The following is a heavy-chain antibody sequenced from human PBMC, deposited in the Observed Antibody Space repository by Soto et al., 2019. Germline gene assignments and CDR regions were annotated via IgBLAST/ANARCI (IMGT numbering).Heavy chain of an antibody. CDR1: GFTFSIYW. D-gene: IGHD3-9*01. J-gene: IGHJ3*02. V-gene: IGHV3-48*01. Sequence: GGSLRLSCAASGFTFSIYWMHWVSQAPGKGLEWISYISTSGSSIYYADSVKGRFTISRDNSKNTLYLQMNSLRAEDTAVYYCARDHDILTGYPLPLDAFDIWGQGTMVTVSS. CDR2: ISTSGSSI. CDR3: ARDHDILTGYPLPLDAFDI.